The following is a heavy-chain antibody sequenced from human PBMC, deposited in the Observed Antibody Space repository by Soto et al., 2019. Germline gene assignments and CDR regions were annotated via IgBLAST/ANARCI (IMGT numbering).Heavy chain of an antibody. D-gene: IGHD1-1*01. CDR2: IKQDGSEK. J-gene: IGHJ6*02. CDR3: AKEDNGERLYYYYYGMDV. CDR1: GFTFSSYW. V-gene: IGHV3-7*01. Sequence: GGSLRLSCAASGFTFSSYWMSWVRQAPGKGLEWVANIKQDGSEKYYVDSVKGRFTISRDNAKNSLYLQMNSLRAEDTAVYYCAKEDNGERLYYYYYGMDVWGQGTTVTVSS.